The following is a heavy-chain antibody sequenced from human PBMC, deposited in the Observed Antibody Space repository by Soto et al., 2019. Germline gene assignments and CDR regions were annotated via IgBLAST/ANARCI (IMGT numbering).Heavy chain of an antibody. V-gene: IGHV1-46*03. CDR2: INPSGGST. CDR1: GGTFSSYA. CDR3: ARSLGFHYDILTGYYYGMDV. J-gene: IGHJ6*02. D-gene: IGHD3-9*01. Sequence: ASVKVSCKASGGTFSSYAISWVRQAPGQGLEWMGIINPSGGSTSYAQKFQGRVTMTRDTSTSTVYMELSSLRSEDTAVYYCARSLGFHYDILTGYYYGMDVWGQGTTVTVSS.